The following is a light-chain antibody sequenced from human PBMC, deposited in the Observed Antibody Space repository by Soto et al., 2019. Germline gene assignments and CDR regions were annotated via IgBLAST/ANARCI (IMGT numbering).Light chain of an antibody. J-gene: IGKJ2*01. V-gene: IGKV1-5*03. CDR3: QQYNSYPYT. CDR2: KAS. Sequence: DIQMTQSPSTLSASVGDRVTITCRASQSITNCLAWYQQKPGKAPKLLIYKASSLESGVPSRFSGSGSGTEFTLTISNLQPDDFATYYCQQYNSYPYTFGQGTKLEIK. CDR1: QSITNC.